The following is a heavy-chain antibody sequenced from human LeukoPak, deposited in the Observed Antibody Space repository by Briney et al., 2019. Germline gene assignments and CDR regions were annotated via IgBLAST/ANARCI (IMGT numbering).Heavy chain of an antibody. CDR1: GFTFSNYG. CDR3: AKEYQPNWFDP. Sequence: PGGSLRLSCAASGFTFSNYGMHWVRQTRCKGLEWVAFIPYDGSNKYYADSVKGRFTISRDNSRNTLYLQMNSLRGEDTAVYYCAKEYQPNWFDPWGQGTLVTVSS. J-gene: IGHJ5*02. CDR2: IPYDGSNK. D-gene: IGHD2-2*01. V-gene: IGHV3-30*02.